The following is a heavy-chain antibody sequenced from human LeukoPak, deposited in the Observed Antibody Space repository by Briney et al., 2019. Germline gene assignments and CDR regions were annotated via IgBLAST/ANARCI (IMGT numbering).Heavy chain of an antibody. V-gene: IGHV1-18*01. Sequence: GASVKVSCKASGYTFINYGINWVRQAPGHGLEWMGWISAYNGNTNYAQKLQGRVTMTTDTSTSTAYMELRSLRSDDTAVYYCARDRCSGGSCAFDYWGQGTLVTVSS. CDR2: ISAYNGNT. CDR1: GYTFINYG. D-gene: IGHD2-15*01. J-gene: IGHJ4*02. CDR3: ARDRCSGGSCAFDY.